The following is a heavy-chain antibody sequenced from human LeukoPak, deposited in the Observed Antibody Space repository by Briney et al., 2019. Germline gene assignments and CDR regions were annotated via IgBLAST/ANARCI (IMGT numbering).Heavy chain of an antibody. D-gene: IGHD1-14*01. CDR1: GGSFSGYY. Sequence: PSETLSLTCAVYGGSFSGYYWSWIRQPPGKGLEWIGEINHSGSTNYNPSLKSRVTISRDTSKNQFSLKLRSVTAADTAVYYCARHEWGITNAFDIWGQGTMVTVSS. V-gene: IGHV4-34*01. CDR2: INHSGST. CDR3: ARHEWGITNAFDI. J-gene: IGHJ3*02.